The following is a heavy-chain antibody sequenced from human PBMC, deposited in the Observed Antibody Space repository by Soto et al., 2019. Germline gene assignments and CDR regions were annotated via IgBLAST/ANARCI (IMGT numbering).Heavy chain of an antibody. V-gene: IGHV3-21*01. Sequence: EVQLVESGGGLVKPGGSLRLSCAASGFTFSSYSMNWVRQAPGKGLEWVSSISSSSSYIYYADSVKGRFTISRDNAKNSLYLQMNSLRAEDTAVYYCARDHAPGYSYGSRYYMDVWGKGTTVAVSS. CDR3: ARDHAPGYSYGSRYYMDV. J-gene: IGHJ6*03. CDR2: ISSSSSYI. D-gene: IGHD5-18*01. CDR1: GFTFSSYS.